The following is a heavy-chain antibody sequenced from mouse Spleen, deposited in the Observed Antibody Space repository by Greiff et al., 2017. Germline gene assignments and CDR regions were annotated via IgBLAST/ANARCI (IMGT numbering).Heavy chain of an antibody. V-gene: IGHV1-69*01. D-gene: IGHD2-4*01. Sequence: VQLQQPGAELVMPGASVKLSCKASGYTFTSYWMHWVKQRPGQGLEWIGEIDPSDSYTNYNQKFKGKATLTVDKSSSTAYMQLSSLTSEDSAVYYCARHDYLAWFAYWGQGTLVTVSA. CDR3: ARHDYLAWFAY. J-gene: IGHJ3*01. CDR1: GYTFTSYW. CDR2: IDPSDSYT.